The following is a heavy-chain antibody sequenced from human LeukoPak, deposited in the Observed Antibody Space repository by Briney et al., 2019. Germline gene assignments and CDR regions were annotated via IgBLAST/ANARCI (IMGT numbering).Heavy chain of an antibody. V-gene: IGHV4-59*01. D-gene: IGHD1-26*01. CDR1: DGSINSYY. J-gene: IGHJ6*02. Sequence: NPSETLFLTCSVSDGSINSYYWNWIRRPPGKGLEWIGYIYYNGNTNYSPSLKSRVTMSVDTSKNLFSLKVSSVTAADTAVYYCARGRSNYYGMDVWGQGTTVTVSS. CDR3: ARGRSNYYGMDV. CDR2: IYYNGNT.